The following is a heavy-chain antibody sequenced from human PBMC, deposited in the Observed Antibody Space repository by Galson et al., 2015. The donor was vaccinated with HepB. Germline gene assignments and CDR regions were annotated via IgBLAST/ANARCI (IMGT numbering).Heavy chain of an antibody. Sequence: GYTFTSYGLNWVRQVPGQGLEWMGWISGYSGHTNYTQKFQGRVTMTTDRSTSTAYMELRSLRHDDTAVYYCARGGAVTMMVVAPDFWGQGTLVTVSS. D-gene: IGHD3-22*01. CDR2: ISGYSGHT. CDR1: GYTFTSYG. J-gene: IGHJ4*02. V-gene: IGHV1-18*01. CDR3: ARGGAVTMMVVAPDF.